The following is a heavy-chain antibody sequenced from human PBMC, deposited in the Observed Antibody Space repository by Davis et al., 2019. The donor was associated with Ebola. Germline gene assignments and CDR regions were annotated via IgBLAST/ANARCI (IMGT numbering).Heavy chain of an antibody. V-gene: IGHV3-64*01. CDR1: GFIFSNYS. Sequence: PGGSLRLSCAASGFIFSNYSMTWVRQAPGKGLEYVSVISSNGGTTYYASSVEGRFTISRDNSKNTVDLQMGSLRPEDMAVYYCARDGPDGGSYPDYWGQGTLVTVSS. CDR2: ISSNGGTT. CDR3: ARDGPDGGSYPDY. J-gene: IGHJ4*02. D-gene: IGHD1-26*01.